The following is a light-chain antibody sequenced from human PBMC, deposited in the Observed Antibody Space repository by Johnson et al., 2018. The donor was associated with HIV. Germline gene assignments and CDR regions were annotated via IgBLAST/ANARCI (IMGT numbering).Light chain of an antibody. CDR2: ENN. CDR1: SSNIGNNY. Sequence: QPVLTQPPSVSAAPGQKVTISCSGSSSNIGNNYVSWYQQLPGTATKLLIYENNKRPSGIPDRFSGSESGSSATLGITGLQTGDEADYYCGTWDSSLSAGVFGTGTKVTVL. V-gene: IGLV1-51*02. CDR3: GTWDSSLSAGV. J-gene: IGLJ1*01.